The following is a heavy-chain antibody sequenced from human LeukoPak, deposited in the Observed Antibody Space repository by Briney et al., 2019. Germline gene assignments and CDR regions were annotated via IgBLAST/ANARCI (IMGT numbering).Heavy chain of an antibody. V-gene: IGHV4-59*08. CDR2: ISYSGST. CDR1: GGSISSYY. CDR3: ARLASSGWYGPLNWFDP. J-gene: IGHJ5*02. D-gene: IGHD6-19*01. Sequence: PSETLSLTCTVSGGSISSYYWSWIRQPPGKGLEWIEYISYSGSTNFNPSLKSRVTISVDTSKNQFSLKLSSVTAADTAVYYCARLASSGWYGPLNWFDPWGQGTLVTVSS.